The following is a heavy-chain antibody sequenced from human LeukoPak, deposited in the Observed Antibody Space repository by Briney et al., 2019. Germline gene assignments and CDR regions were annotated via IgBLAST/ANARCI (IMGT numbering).Heavy chain of an antibody. CDR2: IYYSGST. CDR3: ARDVVAAAGTWDY. J-gene: IGHJ4*02. V-gene: IGHV4-59*12. D-gene: IGHD6-13*01. CDR1: GGSISSYQ. Sequence: PSETLSLTCTASGGSISSYQWSWIRQPPGKGLEWIGYIYYSGSTDYNPSLKSRVTMSVDTSKNQFSLKLSSVTAADTAVYYCARDVVAAAGTWDYWGQGTLVTVSS.